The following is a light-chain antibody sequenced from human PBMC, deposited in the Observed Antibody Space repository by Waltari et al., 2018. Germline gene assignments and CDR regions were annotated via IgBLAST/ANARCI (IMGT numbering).Light chain of an antibody. Sequence: QLVLTQSPSASASLGASVKLTCTLSSGHSSNVIAWHQQQPETGPRYLMRVNSDGSHSKGGEIPDRCSGSSAGAERYLTISSLQSEDEADYYCQTGGHGTWVFGGGTKLTVL. V-gene: IGLV4-69*01. CDR3: QTGGHGTWV. CDR2: VNSDGSH. CDR1: SGHSSNV. J-gene: IGLJ3*02.